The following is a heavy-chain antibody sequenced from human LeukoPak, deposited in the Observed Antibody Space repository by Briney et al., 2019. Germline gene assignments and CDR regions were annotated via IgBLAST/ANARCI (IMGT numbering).Heavy chain of an antibody. Sequence: GGSLRLSCAASGFTFSSYWMHWVRQAPGKGLEWVSYISSDPSHTYYADSVRGRFTISRDNAKHSLYLQMDNLRTEDTAMYYCARDPDYYDSRVVDFWGQGTRVTVSS. J-gene: IGHJ4*02. CDR1: GFTFSSYW. CDR3: ARDPDYYDSRVVDF. V-gene: IGHV3-21*01. D-gene: IGHD3-22*01. CDR2: ISSDPSHT.